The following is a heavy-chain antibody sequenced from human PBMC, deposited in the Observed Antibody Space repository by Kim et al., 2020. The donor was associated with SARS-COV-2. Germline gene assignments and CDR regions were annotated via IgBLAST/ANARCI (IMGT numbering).Heavy chain of an antibody. D-gene: IGHD3-10*01. V-gene: IGHV4-34*01. CDR3: ARGRVRGVGYYYYGMDV. J-gene: IGHJ6*01. Sequence: SETLSLTCAVYGGSFSGYYWSWIRQPPGKGLEWIGEINHSGSTNYNPSLKSRVTISVDTSKNQFSLKLSSVTAADTAVYYCARGRVRGVGYYYYGMDVWG. CDR2: INHSGST. CDR1: GGSFSGYY.